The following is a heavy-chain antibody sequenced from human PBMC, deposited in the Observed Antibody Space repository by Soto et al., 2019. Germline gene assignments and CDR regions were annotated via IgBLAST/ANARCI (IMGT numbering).Heavy chain of an antibody. CDR2: INTGNGNT. Sequence: QVQLVQSGAEVKKPGASMKVSCRTSGYSFTSHFIHWVRQAPGQRLEWMGWINTGNGNTRYSENLEGRVTITRATSASTVYMELSSLRSEDTAVYYCARDRYYYYDTSVYYSSWGQGTLVTVSS. V-gene: IGHV1-3*04. CDR1: GYSFTSHF. CDR3: ARDRYYYYDTSVYYSS. D-gene: IGHD3-22*01. J-gene: IGHJ4*02.